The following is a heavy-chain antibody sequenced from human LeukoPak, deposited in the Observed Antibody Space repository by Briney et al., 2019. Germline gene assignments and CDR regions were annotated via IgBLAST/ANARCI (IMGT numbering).Heavy chain of an antibody. Sequence: GGSLRLSCAASGFTFSSYAMSWVRQAPGKGLEWVSAISGSGGSIYYADSVKGRFTISRDNSKNTLYLQMNSLRAEDTAVYYCAKGYDILTGYQSWFDPWGQGTLVTVSS. CDR3: AKGYDILTGYQSWFDP. J-gene: IGHJ5*02. CDR2: ISGSGGSI. D-gene: IGHD3-9*01. V-gene: IGHV3-23*01. CDR1: GFTFSSYA.